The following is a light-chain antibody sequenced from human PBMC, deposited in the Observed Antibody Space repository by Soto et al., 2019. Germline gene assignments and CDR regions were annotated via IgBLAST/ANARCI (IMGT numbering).Light chain of an antibody. CDR3: QQSTVPLT. J-gene: IGKJ4*01. Sequence: DIQMTQSPSSLSASVGDRVTITCRASQSISSYLNWYQQKPGKAPKLLIYAASSLQSGVPSRFSGSGSGTDFPLTISSLQPEDFATYYCQQSTVPLTFGGGTKVEIK. CDR2: AAS. V-gene: IGKV1-39*01. CDR1: QSISSY.